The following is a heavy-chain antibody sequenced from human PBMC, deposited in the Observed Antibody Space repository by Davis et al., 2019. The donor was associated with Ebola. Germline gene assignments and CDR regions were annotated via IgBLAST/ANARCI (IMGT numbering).Heavy chain of an antibody. J-gene: IGHJ6*03. D-gene: IGHD2-15*01. CDR1: GGSISSGGYY. Sequence: PSETLSLTCTVSGGSISSGGYYWSWIRQHPGKGLEWIGYIYYSGSTYYNPSLKSRVTISVDTSKNQCSLKLSSVTAADTAVYYCARARPAVYYYYYMDVWGKGTTVTVSS. CDR3: ARARPAVYYYYYMDV. V-gene: IGHV4-31*03. CDR2: IYYSGST.